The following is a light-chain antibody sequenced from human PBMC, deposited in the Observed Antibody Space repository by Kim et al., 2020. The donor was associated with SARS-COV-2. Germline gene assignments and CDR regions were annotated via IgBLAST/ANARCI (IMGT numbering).Light chain of an antibody. CDR3: QSYDSSLSGYV. V-gene: IGLV1-40*01. J-gene: IGLJ1*01. CDR2: DNT. Sequence: QPVLTQPPSVSGAPGQRVTISCTGSSSNIGAGYAVHWYQQLPGTAPKLLIYDNTNRPSGVPDRFSGSKSGTSASLAITGLQAEDEADYYCQSYDSSLSGYVFGTGTQLTVL. CDR1: SSNIGAGYA.